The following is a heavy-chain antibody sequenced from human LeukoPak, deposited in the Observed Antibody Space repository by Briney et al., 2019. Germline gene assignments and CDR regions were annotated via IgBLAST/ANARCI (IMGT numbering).Heavy chain of an antibody. CDR3: AKDSGSYDFWSGYFFTRANYYYYMDV. J-gene: IGHJ6*03. CDR1: GFTFSSYA. Sequence: PGGSLRLSCAASGFTFSSYAMSWVRQAPGKGLEWVSAISGSGGSTYYADSVKGRFTISRDNSKNTLYLQMNSLRAEDTAVYYCAKDSGSYDFWSGYFFTRANYYYYMDVWGKGTTVTVSS. V-gene: IGHV3-23*01. D-gene: IGHD3-3*01. CDR2: ISGSGGST.